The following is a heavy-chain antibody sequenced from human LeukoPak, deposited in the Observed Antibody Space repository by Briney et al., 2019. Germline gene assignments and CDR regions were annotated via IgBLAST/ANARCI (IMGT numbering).Heavy chain of an antibody. J-gene: IGHJ4*02. Sequence: PGGSLRLSCEASGFTFSSYSMNWVRQAPGKGLEWVSYISFSSATIHYADSVKGRFTISRDNAKNSLYLQLNSLRAEDMALYYCAKDMGIAAAGPFDYWGQGTLVTVSS. CDR1: GFTFSSYS. V-gene: IGHV3-48*01. CDR2: ISFSSATI. CDR3: AKDMGIAAAGPFDY. D-gene: IGHD6-13*01.